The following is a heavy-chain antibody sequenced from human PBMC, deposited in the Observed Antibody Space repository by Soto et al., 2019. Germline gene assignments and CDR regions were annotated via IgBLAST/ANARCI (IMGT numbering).Heavy chain of an antibody. CDR3: ARRAPLDFGDYWFDR. Sequence: QVQLQESGPGVVRPSGTLSLICLVSGVSISSDNWWNWVRQPPGKGLEWIGEIYHSGSTNYNPSLRSRVTISADKSKNQFSLKLNSVTAADTAAYFCARRAPLDFGDYWFDRWGQGTLVTVSS. V-gene: IGHV4-4*02. D-gene: IGHD4-17*01. CDR2: IYHSGST. J-gene: IGHJ5*02. CDR1: GVSISSDNW.